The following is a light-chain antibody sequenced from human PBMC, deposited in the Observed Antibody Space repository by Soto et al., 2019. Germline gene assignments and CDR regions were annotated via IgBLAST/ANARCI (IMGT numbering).Light chain of an antibody. Sequence: QSALTQPASVSGSPGQSITISCTGSTSDVGAYNYVSWYKHHPGQAPQLMIYEVSNRPSGVSNRFSGSKSGNTASLTISGLQADDEGDYYCSSKTSSSSPFAFGNRTKVTVL. CDR2: EVS. CDR1: TSDVGAYNY. J-gene: IGLJ1*01. V-gene: IGLV2-14*01. CDR3: SSKTSSSSPFA.